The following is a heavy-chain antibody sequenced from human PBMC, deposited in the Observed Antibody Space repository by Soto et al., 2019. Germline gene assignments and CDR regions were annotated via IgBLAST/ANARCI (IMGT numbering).Heavy chain of an antibody. CDR3: ASDRSSGWDQGYGMDV. V-gene: IGHV4-59*01. CDR1: GGSISTYY. CDR2: IYYSGST. D-gene: IGHD6-19*01. J-gene: IGHJ6*02. Sequence: SETLSLTCTVSGGSISTYYWSWMRQPPGKGLEWIGYIYYSGSTSYNPSLKSRVTISVDTSKNQFSLKLRSVTAADTAMYYCASDRSSGWDQGYGMDVWGQGTTVTVSS.